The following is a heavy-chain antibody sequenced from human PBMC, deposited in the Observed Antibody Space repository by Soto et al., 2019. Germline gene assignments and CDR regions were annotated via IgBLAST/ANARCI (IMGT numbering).Heavy chain of an antibody. Sequence: PGGSLRLSCAASGFTFSSYGMHWVRQAPGKGLEWVAVISYDGSNKYYADSVKGRFTISRDNSKNTLYLQMNSLRAEDTAVYYCASTQAGPYDYVWGSYRPYYYYGMDVWGQGTTVTVSS. CDR1: GFTFSSYG. CDR3: ASTQAGPYDYVWGSYRPYYYYGMDV. V-gene: IGHV3-30*03. CDR2: ISYDGSNK. J-gene: IGHJ6*02. D-gene: IGHD3-16*02.